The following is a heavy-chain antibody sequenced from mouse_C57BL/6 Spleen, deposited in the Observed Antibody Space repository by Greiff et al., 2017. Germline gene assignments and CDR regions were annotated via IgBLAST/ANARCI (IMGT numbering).Heavy chain of an antibody. CDR3: ARKGSNSYYYAMDY. D-gene: IGHD2-5*01. V-gene: IGHV1-19*01. CDR2: INPYNGGT. Sequence: VQLQQSGPVLVKPGASVKMSCKASGYTFTDYYMNWVKQSHGKSLEWIGVINPYNGGTSYNQKFKGKATLTVDKSSSTAYMELNSLTSEDSAVYYGARKGSNSYYYAMDYWGQGTSVTVSS. CDR1: GYTFTDYY. J-gene: IGHJ4*01.